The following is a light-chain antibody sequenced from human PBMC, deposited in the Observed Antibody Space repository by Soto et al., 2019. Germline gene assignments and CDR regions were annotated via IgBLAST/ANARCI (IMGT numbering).Light chain of an antibody. J-gene: IGKJ4*01. V-gene: IGKV1-39*01. Sequence: DIPLTQSPSSLSASVGDRVPIXCRASQSISSYLNWYQQKPGKAPKLLIYAASSLQSGVPSRFSGSGSGTDFTLTISSLQPEDFATYYCQQSYSNRLSFGGGTKVDIK. CDR3: QQSYSNRLS. CDR1: QSISSY. CDR2: AAS.